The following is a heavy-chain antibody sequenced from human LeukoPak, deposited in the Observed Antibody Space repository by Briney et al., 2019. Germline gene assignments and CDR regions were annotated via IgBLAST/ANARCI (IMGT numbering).Heavy chain of an antibody. CDR3: ARDSRSFIVMITEPRKNLVDY. Sequence: GGSLRLSCAASGFTFSSYSMSWVRQAPGKGLEWVSGISRSGGSTYYADSVKGRFTISRDNSKNTLYLQMNSLRVEDTAVYYCARDSRSFIVMITEPRKNLVDYWGQGTLVTVSS. D-gene: IGHD3-16*01. CDR1: GFTFSSYS. CDR2: ISRSGGST. V-gene: IGHV3-23*01. J-gene: IGHJ4*02.